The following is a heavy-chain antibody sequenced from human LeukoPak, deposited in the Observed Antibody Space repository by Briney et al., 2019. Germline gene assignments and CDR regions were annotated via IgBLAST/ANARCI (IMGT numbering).Heavy chain of an antibody. J-gene: IGHJ4*02. CDR3: ARGRRITIFGVVTLPPDY. D-gene: IGHD3-3*01. CDR1: GGTFSSYA. V-gene: IGHV1-69*13. Sequence: VASVKVSCKASGGTFSSYAISWVRQAPGQGLEWVGGIIPIFGTANYAQKFQGRVTITADESTSTAYMELSSLRSEDTAVYYCARGRRITIFGVVTLPPDYWGQGTLVTVSS. CDR2: IIPIFGTA.